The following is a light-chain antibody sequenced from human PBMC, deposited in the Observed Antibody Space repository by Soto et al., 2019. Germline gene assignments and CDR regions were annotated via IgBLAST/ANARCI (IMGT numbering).Light chain of an antibody. CDR1: ESIARH. CDR2: AAS. J-gene: IGKJ5*01. Sequence: DIQMTQSPSSLSASVGDRVTITCRASESIARHLNWYQQKPGKAPKLLIYAASSLQNGVPSRFRGGGSGTDFTLTIXNLXPEDFAAYYCQQTYSTLSITFGQGTRLQIK. V-gene: IGKV1-39*01. CDR3: QQTYSTLSIT.